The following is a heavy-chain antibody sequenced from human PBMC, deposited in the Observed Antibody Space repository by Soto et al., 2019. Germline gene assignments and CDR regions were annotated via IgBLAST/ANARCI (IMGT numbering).Heavy chain of an antibody. D-gene: IGHD2-15*01. CDR1: GFTFSSYG. CDR2: IWYDGSNK. CDR3: ARDGYCSGGSCYSVPVFDY. J-gene: IGHJ4*02. Sequence: QPGGSLRLSCAASGFTFSSYGMHWVRQAPGKGLEWVAVIWYDGSNKYYADSVKGRFTISRDNSKNTLYLQMNSLRAEGTAVYYCARDGYCSGGSCYSVPVFDYWGQGT. V-gene: IGHV3-33*01.